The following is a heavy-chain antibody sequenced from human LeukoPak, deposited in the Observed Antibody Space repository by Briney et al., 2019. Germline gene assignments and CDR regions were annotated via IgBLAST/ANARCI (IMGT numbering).Heavy chain of an antibody. CDR2: ISSSSYT. CDR1: GFTFSVYY. CDR3: ARGGTTVVNYYYYGMDV. Sequence: PGGSLRLSCAASGFTFSVYYMSWIRQAPGKGLEWVSYISSSSYTNYADSVKGRFTISRDNAKNSLYLQMNSLRAEDTAVYYCARGGTTVVNYYYYGMDVWGQGTTVTVSS. J-gene: IGHJ6*02. V-gene: IGHV3-11*06. D-gene: IGHD4-23*01.